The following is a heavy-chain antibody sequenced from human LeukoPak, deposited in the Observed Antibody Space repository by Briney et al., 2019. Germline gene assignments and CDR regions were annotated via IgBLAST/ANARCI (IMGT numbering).Heavy chain of an antibody. J-gene: IGHJ6*04. D-gene: IGHD3-10*01. V-gene: IGHV3-21*01. Sequence: GGSLRLSCAASGFTFSSHSMNWVRQAPGKGLEGVSSISSSSSHIYYADSVRGRFTISRDSAKNSLFLQMNSLRAEDTAVYYCAGETFYYGSGSSTMDVWGKGTTVTVSS. CDR2: ISSSSSHI. CDR1: GFTFSSHS. CDR3: AGETFYYGSGSSTMDV.